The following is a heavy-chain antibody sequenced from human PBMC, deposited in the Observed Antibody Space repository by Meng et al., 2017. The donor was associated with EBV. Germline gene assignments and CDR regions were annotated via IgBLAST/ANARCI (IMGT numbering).Heavy chain of an antibody. CDR3: ASESGRGYTPDY. Sequence: VVVGQAGAEVKKPGSWGKVSCKASGGTFRYYAISWVRQAPGQGLEWLGGFLPRLGEPNYAQKFHGRVKITADESTSTHYMDLSSLRSEDTAIYYCASESGRGYTPDYWGQGTLVTVSS. V-gene: IGHV1-69*01. CDR2: FLPRLGEP. J-gene: IGHJ4*02. CDR1: GGTFRYYA. D-gene: IGHD3-10*01.